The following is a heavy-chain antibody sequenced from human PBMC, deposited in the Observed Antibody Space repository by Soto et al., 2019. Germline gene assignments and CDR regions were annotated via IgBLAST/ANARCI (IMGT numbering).Heavy chain of an antibody. Sequence: PSETLSLTCTVSGGSISSYYWSWIRQPPGKGLEWIGYIYYSGSTNYNPSLKSRVTISVDTSKNQFSLKLSSVTAADTAVYYCARGWGSSFLPTPFFRRGSRPPDYWGQGTLVTVSS. CDR2: IYYSGST. V-gene: IGHV4-59*12. CDR3: ARGWGSSFLPTPFFRRGSRPPDY. CDR1: GGSISSYY. D-gene: IGHD6-6*01. J-gene: IGHJ4*02.